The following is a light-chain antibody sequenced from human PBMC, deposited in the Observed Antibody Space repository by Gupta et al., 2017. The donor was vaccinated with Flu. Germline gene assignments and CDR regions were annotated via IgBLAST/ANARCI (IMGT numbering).Light chain of an antibody. V-gene: IGKV3-20*01. CDR3: QQYGTSPQT. CDR2: VAS. CDR1: QSVSSNS. J-gene: IGKJ1*01. Sequence: EIVLTQSPGTLSLSPGERATLSCRASQSVSSNSLAWYQQRPGQAPRLLIYVASTRATCIPDRFSGSGSGTEFTLTISRLEPEDFAVSYCQQYGTSPQTFGQGTKVEI.